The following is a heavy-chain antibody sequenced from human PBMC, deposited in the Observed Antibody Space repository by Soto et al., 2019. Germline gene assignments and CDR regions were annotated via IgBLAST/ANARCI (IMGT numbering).Heavy chain of an antibody. D-gene: IGHD3-3*01. CDR3: ARADYDFWSGRFYFNY. CDR1: GFTINGYA. CDR2: ITASGGST. V-gene: IGHV3-23*01. J-gene: IGHJ4*02. Sequence: EVQLLESGGGLVQPGGSLRLSCEVSGFTINGYAMSWVRQAPGKGLEWVSGITASGGSTYYADSVKGRFTISRDNPKNTLYLQMNSLRAEDTAVYYCARADYDFWSGRFYFNYWGQGTLVTVSS.